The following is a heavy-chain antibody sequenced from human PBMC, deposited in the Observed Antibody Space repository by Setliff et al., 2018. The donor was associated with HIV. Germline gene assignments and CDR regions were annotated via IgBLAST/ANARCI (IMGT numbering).Heavy chain of an antibody. J-gene: IGHJ6*03. CDR3: VAGYCSGTSCWPYYYYYMDV. CDR2: IHSSGTA. CDR1: GGSFSSTTYS. Sequence: PSETLSLTCTVSGGSFSSTTYSWGWIRQPPGMGLEWIGSIHSSGTADYNPSLKSRVAMSVDTSRSQFSLKLRSVTAADTAVYYCVAGYCSGTSCWPYYYYYMDVWGKGTTVTVSS. V-gene: IGHV4-39*01. D-gene: IGHD2-2*01.